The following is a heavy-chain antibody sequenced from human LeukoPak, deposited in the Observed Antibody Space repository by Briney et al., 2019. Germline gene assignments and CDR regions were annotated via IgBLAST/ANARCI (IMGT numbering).Heavy chain of an antibody. CDR1: GYTFTSFD. CDR2: MNPNSGNT. CDR3: ARGTRSQDP. V-gene: IGHV1-8*01. J-gene: IGHJ5*02. Sequence: GASVKVSCRASGYTFTSFDINWVRQAPGQGLEWMGWMNPNSGNTGYAQKFQGRVTMTRNTSISTAYMDPSSLRSEDTAVYYCARGTRSQDPWGQGTLVTVSS. D-gene: IGHD4-11*01.